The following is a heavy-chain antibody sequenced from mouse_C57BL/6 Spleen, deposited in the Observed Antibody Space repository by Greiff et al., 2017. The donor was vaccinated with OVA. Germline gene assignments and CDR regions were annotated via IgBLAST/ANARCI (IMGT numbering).Heavy chain of an antibody. CDR3: ASADYGTLDY. J-gene: IGHJ2*01. Sequence: VQLVESGAELVKPGASVKISCKASGYAFSSYWMNWVKQRPGKGLEWIGDIYPGSGSTNYNEKFKSKATLTVDTSSSTAYMQLSSLTSEDSAVYYCASADYGTLDYWGQGTTLTVSS. CDR1: GYAFSSYW. D-gene: IGHD1-1*01. CDR2: IYPGSGST. V-gene: IGHV1-55*01.